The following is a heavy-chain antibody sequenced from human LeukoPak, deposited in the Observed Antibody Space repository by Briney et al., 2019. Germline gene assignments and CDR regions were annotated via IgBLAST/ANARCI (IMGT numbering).Heavy chain of an antibody. Sequence: GGSLRLSCAASGFTFSSYSMNWVRQAPGKGLEWVSYISSSSSTIYYADSVKGRFTISRDNAQNSLYLQMNSLRAEDTAVYYCARLKPEGGYYSYYYYMDVWGKGTTVTVSS. CDR1: GFTFSSYS. CDR2: ISSSSSTI. V-gene: IGHV3-48*01. CDR3: ARLKPEGGYYSYYYYMDV. D-gene: IGHD3-16*01. J-gene: IGHJ6*03.